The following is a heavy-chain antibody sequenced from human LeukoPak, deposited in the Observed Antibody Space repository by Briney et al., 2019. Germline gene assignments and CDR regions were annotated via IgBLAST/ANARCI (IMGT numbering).Heavy chain of an antibody. CDR1: GYTFTGYY. Sequence: ASVKVSCKASGYTFTGYYMHWVRQAPGQGLEWMGWINPNSGGTNYAQKFQGWVTMTRDTSISTAYMELSRLRSDDTAVYYCARGVAVAGTYWGGRQYYFDYWGQGTLVTVSS. CDR3: ARGVAVAGTYWGGRQYYFDY. V-gene: IGHV1-2*04. J-gene: IGHJ4*02. D-gene: IGHD6-19*01. CDR2: INPNSGGT.